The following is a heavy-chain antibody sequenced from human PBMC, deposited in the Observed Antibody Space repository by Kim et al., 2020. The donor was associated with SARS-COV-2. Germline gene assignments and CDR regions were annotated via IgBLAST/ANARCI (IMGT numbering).Heavy chain of an antibody. CDR1: GFTFSDYD. CDR2: ISCSGSTI. Sequence: GGSLRLSCAASGFTFSDYDMRWIRQAPGKGLEWVSYISCSGSTIYYADSVKGRFTISRDNAKNSLYLQMNSLRAEDTAVYYWARSLGVQLVTKKHVDYCGHGTLGTVSS. D-gene: IGHD6-13*01. CDR3: ARSLGVQLVTKKHVDY. V-gene: IGHV3-11*04. J-gene: IGHJ4*01.